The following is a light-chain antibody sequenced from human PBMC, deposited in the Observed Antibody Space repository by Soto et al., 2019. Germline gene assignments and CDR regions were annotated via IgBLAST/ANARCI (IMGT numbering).Light chain of an antibody. J-gene: IGKJ1*01. CDR2: LGS. CDR3: MQALQPPRT. Sequence: EIVMTQSPLFLSVTPGEPASISCRSSQNLLHSNGKTFLDWYLQRPGQSPQLLIYLGSSRASGVPDRFSGSGSGTDFTLKISRVEAEDVGFYYCMQALQPPRTFGQGTNVEIK. V-gene: IGKV2-28*01. CDR1: QNLLHSNGKTF.